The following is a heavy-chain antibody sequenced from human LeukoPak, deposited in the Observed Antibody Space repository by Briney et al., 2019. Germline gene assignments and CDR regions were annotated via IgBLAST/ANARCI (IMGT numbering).Heavy chain of an antibody. CDR3: AKDLASLDY. Sequence: GGSLRPSCAAYGFTFSSYGMHWVRQAPGKGLEWVAVISYDGSNKYYADSVKGRFTISRDNSKNTLYLQMNSLRAEDTAVYYCAKDLASLDYWGQGTLVTVSS. J-gene: IGHJ4*02. CDR1: GFTFSSYG. V-gene: IGHV3-30*18. CDR2: ISYDGSNK.